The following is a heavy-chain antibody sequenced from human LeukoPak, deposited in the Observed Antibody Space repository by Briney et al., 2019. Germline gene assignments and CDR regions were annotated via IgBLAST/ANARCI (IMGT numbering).Heavy chain of an antibody. J-gene: IGHJ4*02. Sequence: PSETLSLTCTVSGYSISSGYYWGWIRQPPGKGLEWIGSINHSGITYYNPSLKSRVTISVDKSKNQFSLKLSSVTAADTAVYYCARHVRGYYFDYWGQGTLVTVSS. CDR3: ARHVRGYYFDY. D-gene: IGHD3-22*01. V-gene: IGHV4-38-2*02. CDR2: INHSGIT. CDR1: GYSISSGYY.